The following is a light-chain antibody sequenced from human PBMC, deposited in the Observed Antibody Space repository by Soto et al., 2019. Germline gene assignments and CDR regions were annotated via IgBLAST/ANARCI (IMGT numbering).Light chain of an antibody. CDR1: QSVSSSS. V-gene: IGKV3-20*01. CDR2: GAS. CDR3: QQYGGSPLIT. Sequence: EVVLTQSPGTLSLSLGERATLSCRASQSVSSSSLAWYQQKPGQAPRLLIYGASNRATGIPDRFSGSGSGTDCSLTISRLEPEDFAVYYCQQYGGSPLITFGQGTRLEIK. J-gene: IGKJ5*01.